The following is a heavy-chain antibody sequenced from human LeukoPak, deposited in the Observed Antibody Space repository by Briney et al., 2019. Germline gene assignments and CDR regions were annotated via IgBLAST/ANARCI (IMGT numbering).Heavy chain of an antibody. V-gene: IGHV3-23*01. CDR2: ISGSGGST. D-gene: IGHD2-2*02. J-gene: IGHJ6*02. CDR1: GFTFSSYA. Sequence: GGSLRLSCAASGFTFSSYAMSWVRQAPGKGLEWVSAISGSGGSTYYADSAKGRFTISRDNSKNTLYLQMNSLRAEDTAVYYCAKGYGYTYYYYGMDVWGQGTTVTVSS. CDR3: AKGYGYTYYYYGMDV.